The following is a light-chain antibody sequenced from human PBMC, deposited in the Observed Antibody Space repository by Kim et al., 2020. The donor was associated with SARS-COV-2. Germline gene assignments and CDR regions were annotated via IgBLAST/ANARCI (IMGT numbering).Light chain of an antibody. V-gene: IGKV3-11*01. CDR3: QQRSKWPLT. CDR2: DTS. Sequence: PGEGATLSCRASQSIGSSLAWYQQKPGQAPRLLIYDTSNRATGIPARFSGSGSGTDFTLTISSLEPEDFAVYHCQQRSKWPLTFGGGTMVDIK. CDR1: QSIGSS. J-gene: IGKJ4*01.